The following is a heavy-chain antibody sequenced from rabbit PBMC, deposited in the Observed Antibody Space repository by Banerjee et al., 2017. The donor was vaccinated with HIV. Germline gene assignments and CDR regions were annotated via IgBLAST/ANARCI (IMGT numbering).Heavy chain of an antibody. J-gene: IGHJ4*01. V-gene: IGHV1S45*01. CDR1: GFSFSSGYY. D-gene: IGHD7-1*01. CDR2: IVAGSDGMT. Sequence: QEQLEESGGDLVKPEGSLTLTCTASGFSFSSGYYMCWVRRAPRKGLEWIGCIVAGSDGMTYYATWAKGRFTISKTSSTTVTLQMTSLTAADTATYFCARDFAGYSLFQLWGPGTLVTVS. CDR3: ARDFAGYSLFQL.